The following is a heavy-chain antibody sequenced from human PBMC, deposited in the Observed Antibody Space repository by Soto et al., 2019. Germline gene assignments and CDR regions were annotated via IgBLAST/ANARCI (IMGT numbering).Heavy chain of an antibody. V-gene: IGHV1-18*01. J-gene: IGHJ4*02. CDR1: GYTFTSYG. CDR3: ARDHAYEAYSSGWYRRLYYFDY. D-gene: IGHD6-19*01. CDR2: ISAYNGNT. Sequence: QVQLVQSGAEVKKPGASVKVSCKASGYTFTSYGISWVRQAPGQGLEWMGWISAYNGNTNYAQKLQGRVTRTTDTSTSTAYMELRSLRSDDTAVYYCARDHAYEAYSSGWYRRLYYFDYWGQGTLVTVSS.